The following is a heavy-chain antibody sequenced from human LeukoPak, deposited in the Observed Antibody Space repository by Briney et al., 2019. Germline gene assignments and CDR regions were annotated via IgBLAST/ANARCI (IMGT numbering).Heavy chain of an antibody. CDR1: GGSISSSNW. Sequence: SETLSLTCAVSGGSISSSNWWSWVRQPPGKGLEWIGEIYHSGSTNYNPSLKSRVTISVDKSKNQFSLKLSSVTAADTAVYYCAFTTVVTEDGMDVWGQGTTVTVSS. CDR3: AFTTVVTEDGMDV. CDR2: IYHSGST. V-gene: IGHV4-4*02. D-gene: IGHD4-23*01. J-gene: IGHJ6*02.